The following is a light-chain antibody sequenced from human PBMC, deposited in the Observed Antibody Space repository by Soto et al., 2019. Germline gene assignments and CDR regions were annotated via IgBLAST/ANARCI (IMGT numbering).Light chain of an antibody. CDR2: DAS. Sequence: EIVLIQSPGTLSLSPGERATLSCRASQSFSSYLSWYQHKPGQAPRLLIYDASTRASGLPARFSGSGSGTDFTLTISSLEPEDFAVYYCQQRSNWPPTFGGGTKVDI. CDR1: QSFSSY. V-gene: IGKV3-11*01. CDR3: QQRSNWPPT. J-gene: IGKJ4*01.